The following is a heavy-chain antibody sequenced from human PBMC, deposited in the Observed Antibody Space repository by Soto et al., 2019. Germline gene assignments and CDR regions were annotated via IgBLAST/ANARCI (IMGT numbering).Heavy chain of an antibody. Sequence: QVQLVQSGAEVKKPGSSVKVSCKASGGTFSSYTISWVRQAPGQGLEWMGRIIPILGIANYAQKFQGRVTITADKPTSTAYMELSSLRSEDTAVYYCAAGGGTTVTSDYWGQGTLVTVSS. D-gene: IGHD4-17*01. CDR3: AAGGGTTVTSDY. CDR1: GGTFSSYT. J-gene: IGHJ4*02. V-gene: IGHV1-69*02. CDR2: IIPILGIA.